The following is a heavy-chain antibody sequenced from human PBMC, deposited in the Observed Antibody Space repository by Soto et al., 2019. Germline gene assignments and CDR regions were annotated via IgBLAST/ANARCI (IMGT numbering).Heavy chain of an antibody. CDR3: ARGSLIYYYYYMDV. CDR1: GFTFSSYG. Sequence: GGSLRLSCAASGFTFSSYGMHWVRQAPGKGLEWVAGIWYDGSNKYYADSVKGRFTISRDNSKNTLYLQMNSLRAEDTAVYYCARGSLIYYYYYMDVWGKGTTVTVSS. CDR2: IWYDGSNK. V-gene: IGHV3-33*01. J-gene: IGHJ6*03.